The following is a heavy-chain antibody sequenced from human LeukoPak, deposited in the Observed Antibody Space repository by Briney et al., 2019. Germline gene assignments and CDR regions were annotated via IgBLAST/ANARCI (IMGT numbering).Heavy chain of an antibody. CDR2: IYHSGST. J-gene: IGHJ4*02. V-gene: IGHV4-30-2*01. CDR1: GGSISSGGYS. D-gene: IGHD7-27*01. Sequence: PSETLSLTCAVSGGSISSGGYSWSWIRQPPGTGLEWIGYIYHSGSTYYNPSLKSRVTISVDRSKNQFSLKLSSVTAADTAVYYCARGRTGDGADHFDYWGQGTLVTVSS. CDR3: ARGRTGDGADHFDY.